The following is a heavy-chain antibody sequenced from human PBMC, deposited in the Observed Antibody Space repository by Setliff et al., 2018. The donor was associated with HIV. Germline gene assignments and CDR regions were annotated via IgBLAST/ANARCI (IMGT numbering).Heavy chain of an antibody. V-gene: IGHV3-9*01. D-gene: IGHD6-19*01. CDR1: GFTFEFHI. CDR3: VREGSVSGKYYYYMNL. J-gene: IGHJ6*03. Sequence: GGSLRLSCAASGFTFEFHIMYWVRQVPGKGLEWVSTINWNSDFIAYADSVKGRFTVARDNANSSLYLQMNSLRPEDSALYYCVREGSVSGKYYYYMNLWGKGTTVTVSS. CDR2: INWNSDFI.